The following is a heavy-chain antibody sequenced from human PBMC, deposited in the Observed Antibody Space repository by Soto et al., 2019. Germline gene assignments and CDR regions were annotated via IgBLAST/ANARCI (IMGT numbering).Heavy chain of an antibody. CDR3: AKAFDYSNYVVGWFDP. CDR2: ISYDGVNQ. J-gene: IGHJ5*02. D-gene: IGHD4-4*01. CDR1: GFSFNNYD. V-gene: IGHV3-30*18. Sequence: GGSLRLSCAASGFSFNNYDMHWVRQAPGKGLEWVAVISYDGVNQYYADSVKGRFTISRENSKNTLYLQMNSLRAEDTALYYCAKAFDYSNYVVGWFDPWGPGTLVTVSS.